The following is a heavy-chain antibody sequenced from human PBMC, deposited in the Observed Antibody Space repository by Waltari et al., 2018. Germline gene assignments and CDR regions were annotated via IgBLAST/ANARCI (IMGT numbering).Heavy chain of an antibody. Sequence: QVQLQESGPGLVKPSETLSLTCAVSGYSISSGYYWGWIRQTPGKGLEWIGSIYHSGGTYYTPSLKSRVTISVDTSKNQFSLKLSSVTAADTAVYYCARAWGTVTTGGTSFDYWGQGTLVTVSS. CDR1: GYSISSGYY. CDR2: IYHSGGT. J-gene: IGHJ4*02. V-gene: IGHV4-38-2*01. CDR3: ARAWGTVTTGGTSFDY. D-gene: IGHD4-4*01.